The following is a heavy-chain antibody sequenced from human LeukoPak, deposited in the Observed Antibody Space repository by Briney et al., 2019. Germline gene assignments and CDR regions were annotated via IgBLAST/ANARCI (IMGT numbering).Heavy chain of an antibody. CDR2: INSDESST. Sequence: QPGGSLRLSCAASGFTFSSYWMHWVRQAPGKGLVWVSRINSDESSTSYADSVKGRFTISRDNAKNTLYLQMNSLRAEDTAAYYCARGPYYYGSGNNWFDPWGQGTLVTVSS. CDR3: ARGPYYYGSGNNWFDP. CDR1: GFTFSSYW. V-gene: IGHV3-74*01. J-gene: IGHJ5*02. D-gene: IGHD3-10*01.